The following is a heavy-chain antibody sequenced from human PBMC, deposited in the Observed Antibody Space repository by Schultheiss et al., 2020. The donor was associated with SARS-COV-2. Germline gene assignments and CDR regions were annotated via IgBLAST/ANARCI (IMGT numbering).Heavy chain of an antibody. CDR2: INHSGST. V-gene: IGHV4-34*01. CDR1: GGSFSGYY. D-gene: IGHD6-6*01. Sequence: ESLKISCAVYGGSFSGYYWSWIRQPPGKGLEWIGEINHSGSTNYNPSLKSRVTISVDTSKNQFSLKLSSVTAADTAVYYCARRIAARPYRYWGQGTLVTVSS. J-gene: IGHJ4*02. CDR3: ARRIAARPYRY.